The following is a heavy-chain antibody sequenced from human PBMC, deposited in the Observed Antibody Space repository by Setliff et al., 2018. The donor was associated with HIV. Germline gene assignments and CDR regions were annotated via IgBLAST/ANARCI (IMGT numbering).Heavy chain of an antibody. J-gene: IGHJ5*02. CDR3: ARDRSSSWKNWFDP. CDR1: GFSFGDYT. D-gene: IGHD6-13*01. Sequence: PGGSLRLSCAASGFSFGDYTFNWVRQAPGKGLEWLSYINWRSEKYYADSVKGRFTISRDNGKSSVYLQMNSLRAEDTAVYYCARDRSSSWKNWFDPWGQGTLVTVSS. CDR2: INWRSEK. V-gene: IGHV3-48*01.